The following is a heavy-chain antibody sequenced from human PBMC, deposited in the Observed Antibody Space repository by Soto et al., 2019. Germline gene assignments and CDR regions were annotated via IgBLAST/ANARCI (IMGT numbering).Heavy chain of an antibody. CDR3: TKTARHYYFCGMDV. CDR2: SIPIVSTA. Sequence: SVHVSCLEPGGTYSCYAIRWLCQAPGQGLEWKGVSIPIVSTANDAQEFQGRVTITADESTSTAYMELSSLRSEDTVFYYCTKTARHYYFCGMDVWGQGTTVTVPS. V-gene: IGHV1-69*01. J-gene: IGHJ6*02. D-gene: IGHD6-6*01. CDR1: GGTYSCYA.